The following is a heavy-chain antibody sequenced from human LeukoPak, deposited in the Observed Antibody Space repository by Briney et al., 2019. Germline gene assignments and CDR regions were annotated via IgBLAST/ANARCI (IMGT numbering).Heavy chain of an antibody. V-gene: IGHV3-23*01. CDR1: GFTFSSYA. CDR3: AKDEYYYYYGMDV. Sequence: GGSLRLSCAASGFTFSSYAMSWVRQAPGKGLEWVSAISGSGGSTYYADSVKGRFTISRDKSKNTLYLQMNSLRAEDTAVYYCAKDEYYYYYGMDVWGQGTTVTVSS. CDR2: ISGSGGST. J-gene: IGHJ6*02.